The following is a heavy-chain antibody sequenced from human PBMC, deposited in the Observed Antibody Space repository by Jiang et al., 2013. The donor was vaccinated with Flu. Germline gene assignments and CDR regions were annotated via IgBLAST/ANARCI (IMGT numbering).Heavy chain of an antibody. CDR2: INYGGRT. CDR1: GDSIKTSGNY. D-gene: IGHD2-15*01. J-gene: IGHJ4*01. Sequence: SGSGLVKPSQTLSLTCTVSGDSIKTSGNYWSWIRQHPGKGLEWIGYINYGGRTYYNPALKSRVSMSADMSKNHFXLNVSSVTAADTAVYYCARSLLHGFD. V-gene: IGHV4-31*03. CDR3: ARSLLHGFD.